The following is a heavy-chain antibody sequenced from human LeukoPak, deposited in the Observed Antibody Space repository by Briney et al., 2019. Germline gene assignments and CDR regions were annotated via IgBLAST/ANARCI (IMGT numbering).Heavy chain of an antibody. CDR2: INPNSGAT. V-gene: IGHV1-2*02. CDR1: GYTFTDYF. CDR3: ARELSAVGRWGAFDM. Sequence: ASVKVSCKASGYTFTDYFIHWIRQAPGQGLEWMGWINPNSGATSYAQKFQGRVTMTRDTSINTGNMELTGLRFEDTAVYYCARELSAVGRWGAFDMWGQGTMVTVSS. D-gene: IGHD6-13*01. J-gene: IGHJ3*02.